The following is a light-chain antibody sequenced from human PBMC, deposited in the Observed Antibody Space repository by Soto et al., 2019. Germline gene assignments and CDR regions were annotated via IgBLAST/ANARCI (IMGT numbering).Light chain of an antibody. Sequence: DIQMTQSPSTLSASIGDRVTITCRASQSIRIWLAWYQQKPGKAPKLLIYKASILQSGVPSRFSGSGSGTDFSLSISSLQPDDVAAYYCQHYESYLLSFGGGTRVEIQ. CDR1: QSIRIW. V-gene: IGKV1-5*03. J-gene: IGKJ4*01. CDR2: KAS. CDR3: QHYESYLLS.